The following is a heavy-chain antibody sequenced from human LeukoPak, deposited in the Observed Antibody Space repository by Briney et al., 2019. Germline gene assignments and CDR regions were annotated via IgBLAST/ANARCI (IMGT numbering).Heavy chain of an antibody. D-gene: IGHD3-22*01. V-gene: IGHV5-51*01. CDR1: GYSFFGYW. CDR2: IYPDDSKT. J-gene: IGHJ4*02. CDR3: ARQAETSSWKEYYYQSSGHSDY. Sequence: GESLKISCKGSGYSFFGYWIGWVRQMPGKGLEWMRIIYPDDSKTRYSPSFQGQVTMSADKSISTAYLQWGSLKASDTAMYYCARQAETSSWKEYYYQSSGHSDYWGQGALVTVSS.